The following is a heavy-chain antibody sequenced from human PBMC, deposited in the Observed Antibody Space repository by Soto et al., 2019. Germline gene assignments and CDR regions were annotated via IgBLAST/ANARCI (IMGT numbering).Heavy chain of an antibody. Sequence: PSETLSLTCAVYGGSFSGYYWSWIRQPPGKGLEWIGEINHSGSTNYHPSLKSRVTIPVDTSKNQFSLKLSSVTAADTAVYYCARALTKGIVVVPAAAYYFDYWGQGTLVT. CDR3: ARALTKGIVVVPAAAYYFDY. CDR2: INHSGST. CDR1: GGSFSGYY. D-gene: IGHD2-2*01. J-gene: IGHJ4*02. V-gene: IGHV4-34*01.